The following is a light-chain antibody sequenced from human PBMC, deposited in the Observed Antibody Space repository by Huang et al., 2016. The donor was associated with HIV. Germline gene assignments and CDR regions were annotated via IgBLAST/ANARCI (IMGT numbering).Light chain of an antibody. CDR1: QSIGRY. J-gene: IGKJ2*01. CDR2: AAS. V-gene: IGKV1-39*01. CDR3: QQSYSSPYT. Sequence: DIQMTQSPSSLSASVGDRATITCRPSQSIGRYLSWYQQKPGGAPKLLIYAASSLQSGVPSRFSGSGSGTDFTLIISSLQPEDFATYYCQQSYSSPYTFGQGTKLEIK.